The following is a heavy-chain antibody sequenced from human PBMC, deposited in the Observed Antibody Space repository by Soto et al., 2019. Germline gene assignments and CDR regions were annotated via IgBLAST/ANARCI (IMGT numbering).Heavy chain of an antibody. V-gene: IGHV2-5*02. Sequence: QITLNESGPTVVRPTETLTLTCRFSGFSLTTSGVGVGWIRQSPGKAPEWLALIYWDDDKRYSASLKSRLTITKDTSTHQVVLTVSDLDPTDTATYYCAHRVLRTVFGLVTTTAIYFDFWGQGTPVAVSS. CDR2: IYWDDDK. D-gene: IGHD3-3*01. CDR3: AHRVLRTVFGLVTTTAIYFDF. J-gene: IGHJ4*02. CDR1: GFSLTTSGVG.